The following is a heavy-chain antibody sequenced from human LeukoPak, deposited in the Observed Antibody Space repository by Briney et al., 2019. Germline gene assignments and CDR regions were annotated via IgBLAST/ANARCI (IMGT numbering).Heavy chain of an antibody. CDR2: ISAYNGNT. Sequence: ASVKVSCKASGYTFTSYGISWVRQALGQGLEWMGWISAYNGNTNYAQKLQGRVTMTTDTSTSTAYMELRSLRSDDTAVYYCAREPPTVTTNYYYYGMDVWGQGTTVTVSS. D-gene: IGHD4-17*01. J-gene: IGHJ6*02. V-gene: IGHV1-18*01. CDR1: GYTFTSYG. CDR3: AREPPTVTTNYYYYGMDV.